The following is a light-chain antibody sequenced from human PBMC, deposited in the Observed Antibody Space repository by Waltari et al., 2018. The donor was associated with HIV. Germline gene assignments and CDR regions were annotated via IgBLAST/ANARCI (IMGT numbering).Light chain of an antibody. CDR3: SSYSSTSSYV. CDR1: SSDIGGHAF. CDR2: DVN. J-gene: IGLJ1*01. Sequence: QSALTQPASVSGSPGQSVTISCTGTSSDIGGHAFVSWYQRHPGKAPKLLIYDVNLRPSGFSDRFSASRSGNTASLTISGLQADDEADYFCSSYSSTSSYVFGAVTSVIVL. V-gene: IGLV2-14*03.